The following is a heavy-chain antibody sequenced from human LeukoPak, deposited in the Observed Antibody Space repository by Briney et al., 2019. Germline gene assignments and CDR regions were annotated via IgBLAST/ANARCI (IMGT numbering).Heavy chain of an antibody. CDR2: IIPIFGIA. CDR3: ARVGRYNWNDGYWFDP. CDR1: GGTFSSYA. Sequence: GASVKVSCKASGGTFSSYAISWVRQAPGQGLEWMGRIIPIFGIANYAQKFQGRVTIIADRSTSTAYMELSSLRSEDTAVYYCARVGRYNWNDGYWFDPWGQGTLVTVSS. J-gene: IGHJ5*02. V-gene: IGHV1-69*04. D-gene: IGHD1-20*01.